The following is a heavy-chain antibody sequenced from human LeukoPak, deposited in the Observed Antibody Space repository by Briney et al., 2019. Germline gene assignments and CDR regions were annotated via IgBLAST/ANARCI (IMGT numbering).Heavy chain of an antibody. CDR3: ARGGIGIQLWLTFDY. CDR2: ISYDGSNK. Sequence: GGSLRLSCAASGFTFSSYAMHWVRQAPGKGLEWVAVISYDGSNKYYADSVKGRFTISRDNSKNTLYLQMNSLRAEDTAVYYCARGGIGIQLWLTFDYWGQGTLVTVSS. CDR1: GFTFSSYA. D-gene: IGHD5-18*01. J-gene: IGHJ4*02. V-gene: IGHV3-30-3*01.